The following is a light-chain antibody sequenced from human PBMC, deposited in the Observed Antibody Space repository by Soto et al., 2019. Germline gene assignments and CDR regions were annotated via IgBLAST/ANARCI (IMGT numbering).Light chain of an antibody. CDR2: EVS. CDR1: SSDVGAYNY. J-gene: IGLJ1*01. Sequence: QSALTQPASVSGSPGQSITISCTGTSSDVGAYNYVSWYQQHPGKAPKLMIYEVSLRPSGVSYRFSGSKSANTASLTISGLQAEDEADYYCSSYTNSNTLHVFGTGTKLTVL. CDR3: SSYTNSNTLHV. V-gene: IGLV2-14*01.